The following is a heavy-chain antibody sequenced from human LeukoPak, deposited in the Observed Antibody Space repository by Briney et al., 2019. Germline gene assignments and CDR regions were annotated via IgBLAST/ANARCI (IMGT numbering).Heavy chain of an antibody. CDR2: IYPGDSDT. CDR1: GSRFTSYW. D-gene: IGHD3-22*01. V-gene: IGHV5-51*01. Sequence: GESLKISCKGSGSRFTSYWIGWVRQMPGKGLEWMGIIYPGDSDTRYSPSFQGQVTISADKSISTAYLQWSSLKASDTAMYYCATSPWDYYDSSGYYKFDYWGQGTLVTVSS. CDR3: ATSPWDYYDSSGYYKFDY. J-gene: IGHJ4*02.